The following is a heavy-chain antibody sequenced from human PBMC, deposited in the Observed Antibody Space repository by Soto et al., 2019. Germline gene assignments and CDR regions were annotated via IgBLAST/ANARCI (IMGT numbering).Heavy chain of an antibody. D-gene: IGHD3-16*01. J-gene: IGHJ4*02. Sequence: GLSLRLSCAGSGFLFNNYWMSWARQAPGKGLEWVATIKEDGSDKYYVDSVKGRFSISRDNARNSLYLQMNSLRAEHTAVYYCARASETFWGRGTLVTVS. V-gene: IGHV3-7*01. CDR1: GFLFNNYW. CDR2: IKEDGSDK. CDR3: ARASETF.